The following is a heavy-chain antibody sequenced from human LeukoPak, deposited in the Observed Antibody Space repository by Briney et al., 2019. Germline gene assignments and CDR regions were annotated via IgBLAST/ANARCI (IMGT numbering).Heavy chain of an antibody. CDR3: ARDRLRWPKIDY. Sequence: SETLSLTCTVSGGSISSGSYYWSWIRQPAGKGLEWIGRIYTSGSTNYNPSLKSRVTISVDTSKNQFSLKLSSVTAADTAVYYCARDRLRWPKIDYWGQGILVTVSS. D-gene: IGHD4-23*01. J-gene: IGHJ4*02. V-gene: IGHV4-61*02. CDR1: GGSISSGSYY. CDR2: IYTSGST.